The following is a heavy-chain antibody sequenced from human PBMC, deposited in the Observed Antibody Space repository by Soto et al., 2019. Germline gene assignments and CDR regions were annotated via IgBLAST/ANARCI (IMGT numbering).Heavy chain of an antibody. CDR3: ARELSSGWTYLDY. CDR1: GLTFGNYS. CDR2: ISYDGISQ. D-gene: IGHD6-19*01. J-gene: IGHJ4*02. Sequence: PGGSLRLSCAVSGLTFGNYSIHWVRQAPGQGLDWVAIISYDGISQFYADSVKGRFTISRDNSKNTLYLQMSSLRVEDTAVYFCARELSSGWTYLDYWGQGTLVTVSS. V-gene: IGHV3-30-3*01.